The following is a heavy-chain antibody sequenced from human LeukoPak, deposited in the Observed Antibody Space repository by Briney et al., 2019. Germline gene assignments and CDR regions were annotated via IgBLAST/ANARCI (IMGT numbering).Heavy chain of an antibody. Sequence: PGGSLRLSCAASGFTFSRHSINWVRQAPGKGLEWVSSISSSSSYIYYADSVKGRFTISRDNAKTSLYLQMNSLRAEDTAVYYCAKVTAGEDPSFDYWGQGTLVTVSS. J-gene: IGHJ4*02. CDR1: GFTFSRHS. CDR2: ISSSSSYI. V-gene: IGHV3-21*01. CDR3: AKVTAGEDPSFDY. D-gene: IGHD7-27*01.